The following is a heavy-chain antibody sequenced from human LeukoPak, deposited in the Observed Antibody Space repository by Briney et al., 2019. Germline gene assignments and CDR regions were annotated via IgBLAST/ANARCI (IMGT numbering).Heavy chain of an antibody. D-gene: IGHD2-8*02. CDR3: AKRGHWYYFDY. CDR2: VKRDGSEK. Sequence: PGGSLRLSCVASGFTFSDHSMMWVRQAPGKGLEWVANVKRDGSEKNYVDSVRGRFTVSRDNSKNTLHLQMNSLRAEDTAVYYCAKRGHWYYFDYWGQGTLVTVSS. V-gene: IGHV3-7*03. J-gene: IGHJ4*02. CDR1: GFTFSDHS.